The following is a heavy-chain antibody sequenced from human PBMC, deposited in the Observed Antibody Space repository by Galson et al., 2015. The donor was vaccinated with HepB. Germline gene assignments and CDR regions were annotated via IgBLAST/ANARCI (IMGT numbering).Heavy chain of an antibody. V-gene: IGHV3-48*01. CDR2: ISSSSSTI. CDR1: GFTFSSYS. Sequence: SLRLSCAASGFTFSSYSMNWVRQAPGKGLEWVSYISSSSSTIYYADSVKGRFTISRDNAKNSLYLQMNSLRAEDTAVYYCARVSAYTGRYHGMDVWGQGTTVTVSS. D-gene: IGHD1-14*01. J-gene: IGHJ6*02. CDR3: ARVSAYTGRYHGMDV.